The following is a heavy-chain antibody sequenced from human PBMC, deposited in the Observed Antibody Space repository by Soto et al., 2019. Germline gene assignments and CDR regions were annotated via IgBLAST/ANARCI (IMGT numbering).Heavy chain of an antibody. CDR3: AKGAYVWGSIPPFDY. CDR2: ISGSGGST. CDR1: GFTFSSYA. Sequence: ILSCAASGFTFSSYAMSWVRQAPGKGLEWVSAISGSGGSTYYADSVKGRFTISRDNSKNTLYLQMNSLRAEDTAVYYCAKGAYVWGSIPPFDYWGQGTLVTVSS. J-gene: IGHJ4*02. D-gene: IGHD3-16*01. V-gene: IGHV3-23*01.